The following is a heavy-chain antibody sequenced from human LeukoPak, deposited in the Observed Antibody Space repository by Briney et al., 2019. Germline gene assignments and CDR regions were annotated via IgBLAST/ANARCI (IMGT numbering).Heavy chain of an antibody. CDR3: AKKFCGGDCYYLGLFDY. V-gene: IGHV3-23*01. Sequence: GGSLRLSCAASGFTFSSYAMSWVRQAPGKGLEWVSAISGSGGSTYYADSVKGRFTISRDNSKNTLYLQMNSLRAEDTAVYYCAKKFCGGDCYYLGLFDYWGQGTLVTVSS. D-gene: IGHD2-21*02. CDR1: GFTFSSYA. CDR2: ISGSGGST. J-gene: IGHJ4*02.